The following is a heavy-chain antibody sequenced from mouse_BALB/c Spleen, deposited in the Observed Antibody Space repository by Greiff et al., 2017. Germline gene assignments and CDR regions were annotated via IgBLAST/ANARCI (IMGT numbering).Heavy chain of an antibody. V-gene: IGHV1-14*01. Sequence: VQLQQSGPELVKPGASVKMSCKASGYTFTSYVMHWVKQKPGQGLEWIGYINPYNDGTKYNEKFKGKATLTSDKSSSTAYMELSSLTSEDSAVYYCARLYSRAWFAYWGQGTLVTVSA. CDR2: INPYNDGT. CDR3: ARLYSRAWFAY. CDR1: GYTFTSYV. J-gene: IGHJ3*01.